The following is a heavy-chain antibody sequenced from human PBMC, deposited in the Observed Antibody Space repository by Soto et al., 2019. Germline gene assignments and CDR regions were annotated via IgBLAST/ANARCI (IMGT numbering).Heavy chain of an antibody. CDR1: GGTFSSYA. CDR3: ARGVPDDFWSGYYFDY. D-gene: IGHD3-3*01. J-gene: IGHJ4*02. Sequence: SVKVSCKASGGTFSSYAISWVRQAPGQGLEWMGGIIPIFGTANYAQKFQGRVTITGDESTSTVYMELSSLRSEDTAVYYRARGVPDDFWSGYYFDYWGQGTLVTVSS. CDR2: IIPIFGTA. V-gene: IGHV1-69*13.